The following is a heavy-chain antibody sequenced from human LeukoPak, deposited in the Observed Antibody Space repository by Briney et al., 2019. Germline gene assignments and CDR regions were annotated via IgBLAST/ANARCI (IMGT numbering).Heavy chain of an antibody. CDR3: ARYGSGSNFDY. J-gene: IGHJ4*02. CDR1: GIPFSDYY. Sequence: PGGSLRLSCAASGIPFSDYYMSWIRQAPGKGLEWVSYISSRGSTMYYADSVKGRFTISRDNAKNSLYLQMNSLRAEDTAMYYCARYGSGSNFDYWGQGTLVTVSS. CDR2: ISSRGSTM. D-gene: IGHD3-10*01. V-gene: IGHV3-11*01.